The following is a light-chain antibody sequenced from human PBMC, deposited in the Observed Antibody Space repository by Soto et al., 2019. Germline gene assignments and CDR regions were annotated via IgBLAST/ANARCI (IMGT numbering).Light chain of an antibody. V-gene: IGKV3-15*01. J-gene: IGKJ1*01. Sequence: EIVMTQSPATLSVSPGGRATLSCRASQSVSSSLAWYQQKPGQAPRLLIYGASTRATGIPARFSGSGSGTEFTLTISSLQPEDFAVYYCQQYGSSPWTFGQGTKVDIK. CDR1: QSVSSS. CDR3: QQYGSSPWT. CDR2: GAS.